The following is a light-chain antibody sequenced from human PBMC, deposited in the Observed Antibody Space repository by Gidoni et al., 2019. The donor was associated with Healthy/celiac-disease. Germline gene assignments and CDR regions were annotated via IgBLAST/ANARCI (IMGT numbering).Light chain of an antibody. Sequence: QSVLTQPPSASGTPGQRVTISCSGSSSNIGSNYVSWYQQLPGTAPKLLIYRNNQRPSGVPDRFSGSKSGTSASLAISGLRSEDEADYYWAAWDDSLSGWVVGGGTKLTVL. CDR1: SSNIGSNY. CDR3: AAWDDSLSGWV. V-gene: IGLV1-47*01. CDR2: RNN. J-gene: IGLJ3*02.